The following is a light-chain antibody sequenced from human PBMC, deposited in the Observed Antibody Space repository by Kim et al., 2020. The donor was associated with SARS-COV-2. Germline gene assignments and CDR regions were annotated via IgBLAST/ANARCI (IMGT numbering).Light chain of an antibody. V-gene: IGLV3-21*04. CDR1: NIGSKS. J-gene: IGLJ3*02. Sequence: SYELTQPPSVSVAPGKSARITCGGNNIGSKSVHWYQLKPGKAPVLVTYYDSDRPSGTPERFSGSNSGKTATLPISRVEAGDEADYYCQVWDSSSDHRVFGGGTKLTVL. CDR3: QVWDSSSDHRV. CDR2: YDS.